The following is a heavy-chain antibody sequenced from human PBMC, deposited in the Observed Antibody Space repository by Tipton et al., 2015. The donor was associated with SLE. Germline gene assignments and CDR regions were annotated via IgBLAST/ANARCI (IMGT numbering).Heavy chain of an antibody. Sequence: SLRLSCAASGFTFSSYGMHWVRQAPGKGLEWVAFIRYDGSNKYYADSVKGRFTISRDNSKNTLYLQMNSLRAEDTAVYYCAKVGGYCGGDCFDAFDIWGQGTMVTVSS. CDR3: AKVGGYCGGDCFDAFDI. CDR2: IRYDGSNK. D-gene: IGHD2-21*01. CDR1: GFTFSSYG. J-gene: IGHJ3*02. V-gene: IGHV3-30*02.